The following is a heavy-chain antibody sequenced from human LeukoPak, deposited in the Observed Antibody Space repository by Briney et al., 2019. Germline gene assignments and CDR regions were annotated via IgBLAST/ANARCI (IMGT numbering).Heavy chain of an antibody. J-gene: IGHJ4*02. V-gene: IGHV1-69*13. Sequence: GASVKVSCKASGYTFTSYGISWVRQAPGQGLEWMGGIIPIFGTANYAQKFQGRVTVTADESTSIAYMELSSLRSEDTAVYYCARDPLRGNWNPHGYFDYWGQGTLVTVSS. CDR3: ARDPLRGNWNPHGYFDY. CDR1: GYTFTSYG. CDR2: IIPIFGTA. D-gene: IGHD1-1*01.